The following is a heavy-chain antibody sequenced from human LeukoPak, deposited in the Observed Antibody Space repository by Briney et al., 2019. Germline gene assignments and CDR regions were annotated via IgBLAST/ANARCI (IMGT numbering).Heavy chain of an antibody. CDR3: ASSTYNYDYALDV. CDR2: INDSGRRT. J-gene: IGHJ6*02. CDR1: GFIFNTYR. Sequence: QPGGSLRLSCAASGFIFNTYRMSWVRQAPGKGLEWVSLINDSGRRTYYADSVKGRFTVSRDNSKYTLYLQMNSLRVEDTAVYYCASSTYNYDYALDVRGQGTTVTVSS. V-gene: IGHV3-23*01. D-gene: IGHD5-24*01.